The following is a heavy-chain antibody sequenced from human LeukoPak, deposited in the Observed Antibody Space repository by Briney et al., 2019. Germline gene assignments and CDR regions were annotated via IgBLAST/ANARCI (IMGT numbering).Heavy chain of an antibody. Sequence: GGSLRLSCAASGFTFSSYEMNWVRQAPGKGLEWVSAISGRTGGTYYADSVKGRFTISRDNSKSTLYLQMDSLRAEDTAVYYCAKCGNSGCHLIGYWGQGTLVTVSS. CDR2: ISGRTGGT. CDR3: AKCGNSGCHLIGY. J-gene: IGHJ4*02. CDR1: GFTFSSYE. D-gene: IGHD5-12*01. V-gene: IGHV3-23*01.